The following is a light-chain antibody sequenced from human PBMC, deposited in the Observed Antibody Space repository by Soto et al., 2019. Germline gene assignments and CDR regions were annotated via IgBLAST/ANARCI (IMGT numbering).Light chain of an antibody. Sequence: QSVLTQPASVSGSPGQSITISCTGTSGDVGSYNLVSWYQQHPGKAPKLMIYEVSKRPSGVSNRFSGSKSGNTASLTISGLQAEDEADYYCCSYAGSRDYVFGTGTKLTVL. CDR3: CSYAGSRDYV. CDR1: SGDVGSYNL. CDR2: EVS. V-gene: IGLV2-23*02. J-gene: IGLJ1*01.